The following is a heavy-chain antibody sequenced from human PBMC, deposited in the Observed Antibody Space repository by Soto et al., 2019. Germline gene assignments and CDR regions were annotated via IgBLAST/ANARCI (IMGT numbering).Heavy chain of an antibody. CDR1: GGTLSSYA. D-gene: IGHD2-15*01. CDR2: IIPIFGTA. Sequence: SVRVSCKASGGTLSSYAISWVRQAPGQGLEWMGGIIPIFGTANYAQKFQGRVTITADESTSTAYMELSSLRSEDTAVYYCAREAPGYCSGGSCYAYYFDYWG. J-gene: IGHJ4*01. CDR3: AREAPGYCSGGSCYAYYFDY. V-gene: IGHV1-69*13.